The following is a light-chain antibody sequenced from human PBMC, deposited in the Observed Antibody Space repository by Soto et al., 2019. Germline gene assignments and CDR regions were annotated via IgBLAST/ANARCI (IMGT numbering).Light chain of an antibody. J-gene: IGKJ3*01. CDR1: QSVSSSY. CDR3: QRYGSSRFT. Sequence: EIVLTQSPGTLSLSPGERATLSCRASQSVSSSYLAWYQQKPGQAPRLLIYGASSRATGIPERFSGSGSGKVFTMTISTLAPEDLAVYYCQRYGSSRFTFGPGTKVDIK. CDR2: GAS. V-gene: IGKV3-20*01.